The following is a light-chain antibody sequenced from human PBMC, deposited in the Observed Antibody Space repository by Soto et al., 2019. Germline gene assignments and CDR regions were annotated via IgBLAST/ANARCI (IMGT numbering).Light chain of an antibody. CDR1: HSISRGF. V-gene: IGKV3-20*01. J-gene: IGKJ4*01. Sequence: EFVLTQSPGKLSLSPGERATLSCRASHSISRGFLAWYQQKPGQAPRLLIYGTSNRGTGIPDRFSGSGSGTDFTLTISRLEPVDFAVYYCQQFGSSPPLTFGGGTKVEIK. CDR3: QQFGSSPPLT. CDR2: GTS.